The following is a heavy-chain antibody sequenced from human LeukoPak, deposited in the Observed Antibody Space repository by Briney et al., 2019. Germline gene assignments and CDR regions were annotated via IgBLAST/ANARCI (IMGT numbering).Heavy chain of an antibody. CDR1: GFTVSSNY. Sequence: GGSLRLSCAASGFTVSSNYMSWVRQAPGKGLEWVSVIYSGGGTYYADSVKGRFTISRDNSKNTLYLQMNSLRAEDTAVYYCARDLTGYDLHYYGMDVGGQGTTVTVSS. CDR3: ARDLTGYDLHYYGMDV. D-gene: IGHD3-3*01. CDR2: IYSGGGT. J-gene: IGHJ6*02. V-gene: IGHV3-66*01.